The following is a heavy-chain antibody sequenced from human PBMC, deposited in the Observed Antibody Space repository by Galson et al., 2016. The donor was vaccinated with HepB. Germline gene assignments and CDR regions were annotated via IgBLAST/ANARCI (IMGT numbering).Heavy chain of an antibody. D-gene: IGHD6-13*01. CDR1: GFTFTAYW. J-gene: IGHJ3*02. CDR3: MSGYTSGI. CDR2: INYDGSGK. V-gene: IGHV3-7*01. Sequence: SLRLSCAASGFTFTAYWMTWVRQAPGKGLEWVANINYDGSGKYYVDSAKGRFTISRDNAQNSVVLQMNCLRVEDTAMYFCMSGYTSGIWGQGTMVTVSS.